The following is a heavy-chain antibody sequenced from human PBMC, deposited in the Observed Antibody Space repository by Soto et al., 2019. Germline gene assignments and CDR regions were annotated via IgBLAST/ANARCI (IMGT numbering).Heavy chain of an antibody. CDR2: QKEGGNAE. V-gene: IGHV3-7*03. J-gene: IGHJ1*01. Sequence: GSLRPSCAAPGITFNYFLIEWVRQGPRKGLGGVAQQKEGGNAEFYVGSVKGRFTISRDNSKNTLFLQMNNLRAEDTAIYYCAKEVSMSVGGQGTLVTVSS. CDR3: AKEVSMSV. CDR1: GITFNYFL. D-gene: IGHD2-21*01.